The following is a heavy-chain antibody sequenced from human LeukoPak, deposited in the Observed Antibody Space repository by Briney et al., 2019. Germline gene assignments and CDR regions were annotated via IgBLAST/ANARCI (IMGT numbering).Heavy chain of an antibody. CDR1: GYTFTGYY. D-gene: IGHD3-22*01. CDR3: ARASYYYDSSGEP. CDR2: INPNSGGT. V-gene: IGHV1-2*02. Sequence: ASVKVSCKASGYTFTGYYMHWVQQAPGQGLEWMGWINPNSGGTNYAQKFQGRVTMTRDTSISTAYMELSRLRSDDTAVYYCARASYYYDSSGEPWGQGTLVTVSS. J-gene: IGHJ5*02.